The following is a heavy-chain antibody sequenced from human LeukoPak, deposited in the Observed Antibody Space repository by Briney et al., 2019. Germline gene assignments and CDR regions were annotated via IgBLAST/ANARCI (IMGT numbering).Heavy chain of an antibody. Sequence: SETLSLTCTVSGGSISSYYWSWIRQPPGKGLEWIGYIYYSGSTNYNPSLKSRVTISVDTSKNQFSLKLSSVTAADTAVYYCARVARRELGEVDYWGQGTLVTVSS. D-gene: IGHD1-26*01. CDR1: GGSISSYY. CDR3: ARVARRELGEVDY. V-gene: IGHV4-59*01. J-gene: IGHJ4*02. CDR2: IYYSGST.